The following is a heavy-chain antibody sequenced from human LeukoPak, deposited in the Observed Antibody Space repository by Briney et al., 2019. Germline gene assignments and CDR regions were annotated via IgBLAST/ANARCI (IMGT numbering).Heavy chain of an antibody. Sequence: GESLRISCQASGYSFNTFWIGWVRQMPGQGLEWMGAIYPADSETRCSPSFQGQVTISADKSIKTTYLQWRSLKASDTGIYYCARVADVVNWFDPWGQGTLVTVSS. CDR1: GYSFNTFW. CDR2: IYPADSET. V-gene: IGHV5-51*01. D-gene: IGHD2-21*01. J-gene: IGHJ5*02. CDR3: ARVADVVNWFDP.